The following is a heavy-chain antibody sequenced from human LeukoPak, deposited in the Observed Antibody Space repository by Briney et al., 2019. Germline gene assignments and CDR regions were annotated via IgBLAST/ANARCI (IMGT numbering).Heavy chain of an antibody. J-gene: IGHJ6*02. CDR1: GFTFSSYS. D-gene: IGHD1-26*01. CDR2: ISSSSSYI. CDR3: AKHLRATNTYIFFGLDV. Sequence: GGSLRLSCAASGFTFSSYSMNWVRQAPGKGLEWVSSISSSSSYIYYADSVKGRFTISRDNAKNSLYLQMNSLRPEDTALYYCAKHLRATNTYIFFGLDVWGQGTTVTVSS. V-gene: IGHV3-21*03.